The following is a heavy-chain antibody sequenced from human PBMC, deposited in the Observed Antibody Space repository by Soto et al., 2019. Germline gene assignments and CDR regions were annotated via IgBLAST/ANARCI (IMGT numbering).Heavy chain of an antibody. V-gene: IGHV3-23*01. J-gene: IGHJ6*02. CDR2: ISGSGGST. Sequence: GGSLRLSCAASGFTFSSYAMSWVRQAPGKGLEWVSAISGSGGSTYYADSVKGRFTISRDNSKNTLYLQMNSLRAEDTAVYYCAILLPSYYDFWALGGMDVWGQGTTVTVSS. CDR3: AILLPSYYDFWALGGMDV. D-gene: IGHD3-3*01. CDR1: GFTFSSYA.